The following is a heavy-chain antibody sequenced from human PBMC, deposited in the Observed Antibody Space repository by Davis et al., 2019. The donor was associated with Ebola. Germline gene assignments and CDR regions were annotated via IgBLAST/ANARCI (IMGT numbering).Heavy chain of an antibody. CDR3: ARWLRFHGFDP. Sequence: GESLKISCAASGFTFSSYWMHWVRQAPGKGLVWVSRINSDGSSTSYADSVKGRFTISRDNAKNTLYLQMNSLRAEDTAVYYCARWLRFHGFDPWGQGTLVTVSS. V-gene: IGHV3-74*01. D-gene: IGHD5-12*01. CDR2: INSDGSST. J-gene: IGHJ5*02. CDR1: GFTFSSYW.